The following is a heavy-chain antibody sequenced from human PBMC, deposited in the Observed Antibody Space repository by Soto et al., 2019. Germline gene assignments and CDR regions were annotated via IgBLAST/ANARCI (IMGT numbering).Heavy chain of an antibody. CDR2: IWYDGSKK. J-gene: IGHJ6*02. CDR3: SRRSEPRGFWGDHALDYGMDV. D-gene: IGHD3-3*01. V-gene: IGHV3-33*01. Sequence: PGGSLRLSCAASGCSFSMRGIHWVRQAPCKGREWVGGIWYDGSKKYYADSVKGRFTISRDNSKNTLNLQMDSLRVEDTAVCWWSRRSEPRGFWGDHALDYGMDVWGQANTVPVS. CDR1: GCSFSMRG.